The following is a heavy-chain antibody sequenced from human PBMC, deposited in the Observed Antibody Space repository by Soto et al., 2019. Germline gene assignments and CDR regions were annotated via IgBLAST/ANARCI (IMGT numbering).Heavy chain of an antibody. CDR1: ASPITGPSYH. Sequence: ESLSLTCTLSASPITGPSYHWTRIRQPPGKGLEWIGSIYYSGSTYYNPSLKSRVTISVDTSKNQFSLKLSSVTAADTAVYYCATQEVGGSYVYTFDPWGQGTLVTVS. V-gene: IGHV4-39*01. CDR2: IYYSGST. CDR3: ATQEVGGSYVYTFDP. J-gene: IGHJ5*02. D-gene: IGHD1-26*01.